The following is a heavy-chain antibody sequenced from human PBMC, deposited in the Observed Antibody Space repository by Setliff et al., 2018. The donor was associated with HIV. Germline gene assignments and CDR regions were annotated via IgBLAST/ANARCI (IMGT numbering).Heavy chain of an antibody. Sequence: SETLSLTCTVPGGAINRSNYYWGWIRQPPGKGLEWIGTISYTGSTYYDPSLKSRVDISLDTSKNQFFLKLSSVTAPDTAVSYCARRRFGESPNWFDPWGQGTLVTVSS. D-gene: IGHD3-10*01. CDR3: ARRRFGESPNWFDP. CDR2: ISYTGST. V-gene: IGHV4-39*01. CDR1: GGAINRSNYY. J-gene: IGHJ5*02.